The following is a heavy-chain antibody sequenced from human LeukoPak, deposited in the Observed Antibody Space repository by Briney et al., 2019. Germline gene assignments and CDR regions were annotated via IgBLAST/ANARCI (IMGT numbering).Heavy chain of an antibody. CDR3: ARELYYYDSSGYYTPDAFDI. V-gene: IGHV1-18*01. D-gene: IGHD3-22*01. Sequence: GASVKVSCKASGYTFTSYGISWVRQAPGQGLEWMGWISAYNGNTNYAQKLQGRVTMTTDTSTSTAYMELRSLRSDDTAVYYCARELYYYDSSGYYTPDAFDIWGQGTMVTVSS. CDR1: GYTFTSYG. J-gene: IGHJ3*02. CDR2: ISAYNGNT.